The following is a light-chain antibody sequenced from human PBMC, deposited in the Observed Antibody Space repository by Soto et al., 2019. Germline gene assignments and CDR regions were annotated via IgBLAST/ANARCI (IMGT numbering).Light chain of an antibody. CDR2: GAS. J-gene: IGKJ1*01. Sequence: IVMTQSPATLSVYPGERATLSCRASQSVSSTLAWYQQKPGQAPRLLIYGASTRATGIPARFSGSGSGTEFTLTISSLQSEDFAVYYCQQYNNWPRTFGQGTKVDI. V-gene: IGKV3-15*01. CDR3: QQYNNWPRT. CDR1: QSVSST.